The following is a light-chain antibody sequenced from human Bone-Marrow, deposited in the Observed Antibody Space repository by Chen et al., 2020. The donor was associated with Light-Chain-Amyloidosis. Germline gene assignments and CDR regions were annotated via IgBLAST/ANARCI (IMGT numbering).Light chain of an antibody. CDR2: GVS. CDR1: QSVSSRF. J-gene: IGKJ1*01. CDR3: QQYGSSPWT. V-gene: IGKV3-20*01. Sequence: EIVLTQSPGTLSLSPGERATLSCGASQSVSSRFFAWYQQKPGQAHRLFIYGVSSRATGIPDRVSGSGSGTNFTLTLGRLEPEEFAGYYCQQYGSSPWTFGQGTKVEIK.